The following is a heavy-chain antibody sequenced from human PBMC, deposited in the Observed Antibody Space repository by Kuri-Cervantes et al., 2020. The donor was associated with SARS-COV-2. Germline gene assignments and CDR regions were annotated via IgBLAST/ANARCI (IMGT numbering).Heavy chain of an antibody. Sequence: GESLKISGAASGFTFSSYSMNWVRQAPGKGLEWVSYISSSSSTIYYADSVKGRFTISRDNAKNSLYLQMNSLRAEDTAVYYCASRRAGAAAGIWGWFDPWGQGTLVTVSS. J-gene: IGHJ5*02. CDR2: ISSSSSTI. V-gene: IGHV3-48*01. CDR3: ASRRAGAAAGIWGWFDP. D-gene: IGHD6-13*01. CDR1: GFTFSSYS.